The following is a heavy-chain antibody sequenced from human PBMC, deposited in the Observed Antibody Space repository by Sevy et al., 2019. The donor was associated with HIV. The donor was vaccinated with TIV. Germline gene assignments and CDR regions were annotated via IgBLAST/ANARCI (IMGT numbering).Heavy chain of an antibody. CDR2: ISFAGDTK. V-gene: IGHV3-30*18. J-gene: IGHJ6*02. CDR1: GFTFNDYA. CDR3: AKSGGHDTSGYVSYYYYGMDI. Sequence: GGSLRLSCEASGFTFNDYAMYWVRQAPGKGLEWVAVISFAGDTKYYGDSVKGRFTISRDNSKNTLYLQMNSLRVEDTAVYYCAKSGGHDTSGYVSYYYYGMDIWGQGTTVTVSS. D-gene: IGHD3-22*01.